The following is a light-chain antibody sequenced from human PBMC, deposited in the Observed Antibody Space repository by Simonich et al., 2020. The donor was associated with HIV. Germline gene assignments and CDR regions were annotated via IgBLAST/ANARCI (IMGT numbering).Light chain of an antibody. Sequence: DIVMTHSPDSLAVSLGERATINCKSSQSVLYSSNNMNYLAWYQQKPVQPPKLLIYWASTRESGVPDRFSGSGSGTDFTLTISSLQAEDVAVYYCQQYYSTPLITFGQGTRLEIK. V-gene: IGKV4-1*01. CDR2: WAS. CDR1: QSVLYSSNNMNY. CDR3: QQYYSTPLIT. J-gene: IGKJ5*01.